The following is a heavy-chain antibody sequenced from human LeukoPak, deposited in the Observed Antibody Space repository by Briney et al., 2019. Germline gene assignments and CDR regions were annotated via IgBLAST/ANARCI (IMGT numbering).Heavy chain of an antibody. CDR1: EFIFSGYW. J-gene: IGHJ6*03. Sequence: GGSLRLSCAASEFIFSGYWMNWVRQAPGKGLEWVANIKQDGSEKQYVDSVRGRFTISRDNAKNSLYLQMNSLRAEDTAVYYCARSGRGVDSFYFYMDVWGKGTTVTVSS. V-gene: IGHV3-7*01. D-gene: IGHD3-10*01. CDR2: IKQDGSEK. CDR3: ARSGRGVDSFYFYMDV.